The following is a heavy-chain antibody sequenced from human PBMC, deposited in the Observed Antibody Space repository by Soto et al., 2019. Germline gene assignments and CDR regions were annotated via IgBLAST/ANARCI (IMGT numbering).Heavy chain of an antibody. CDR2: INHSGST. CDR1: GGSFSGYY. D-gene: IGHD3-10*01. V-gene: IGHV4-34*01. J-gene: IGHJ4*02. CDR3: ATQKRGYYGSGSHSYFDY. Sequence: SETLSLTCAVYGGSFSGYYWSWIRQPPWKGLEWIGEINHSGSTNYNPSHKSRVTISVDTSKNQFSLRLSAVTAADTAVYYCATQKRGYYGSGSHSYFDYWGQGTLVTVSS.